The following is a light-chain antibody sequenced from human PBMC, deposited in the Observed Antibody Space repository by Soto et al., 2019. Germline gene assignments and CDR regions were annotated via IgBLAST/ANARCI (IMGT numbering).Light chain of an antibody. J-gene: IGKJ4*01. Sequence: DIQMTQSPSSLSASVGDRVTITCRASQSISSYLNWYQQKPGKAPKLLIYAASSLQSGVPSRFSGSGSGTDFTLTISRLQPEDFATYYCQKSYSTKVFGGGTKVEI. CDR3: QKSYSTKV. V-gene: IGKV1-39*01. CDR2: AAS. CDR1: QSISSY.